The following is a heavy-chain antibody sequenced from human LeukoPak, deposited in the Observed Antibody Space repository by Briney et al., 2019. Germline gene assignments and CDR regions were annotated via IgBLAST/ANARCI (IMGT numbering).Heavy chain of an antibody. CDR2: INHSGST. Sequence: SETLSLTCAAYGGSFSGYYWSWIRQPPGKGLEWIGEINHSGSTNYNPSLKSRVTISVDTSKNQFSLKLSSVTAADTAVYYCARGTFLTHYDFWSGYYTGIDYWGQGTLVTVSS. D-gene: IGHD3-3*01. V-gene: IGHV4-34*01. J-gene: IGHJ4*02. CDR3: ARGTFLTHYDFWSGYYTGIDY. CDR1: GGSFSGYY.